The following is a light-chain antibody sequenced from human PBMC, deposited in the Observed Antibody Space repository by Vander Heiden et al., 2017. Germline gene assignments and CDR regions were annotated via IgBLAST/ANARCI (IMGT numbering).Light chain of an antibody. V-gene: IGLV3-1*01. CDR2: QDS. Sequence: SYELTQPPSVSVSPGQTASITCSGDKLGDKYACWYQQKPGQSPVLVIYQDSKRPSGFPERFSGSNSGNTATLTIRGTQAMDEADYYCQAWDSSTVVFGGGTKLTVL. CDR3: QAWDSSTVV. CDR1: KLGDKY. J-gene: IGLJ2*01.